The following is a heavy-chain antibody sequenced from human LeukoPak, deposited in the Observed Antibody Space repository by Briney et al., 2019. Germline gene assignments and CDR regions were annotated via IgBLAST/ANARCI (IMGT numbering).Heavy chain of an antibody. J-gene: IGHJ4*02. CDR1: GGSMSSYY. Sequence: SETLSLTCTVSGGSMSSYYWSWIRQPPGKGLEWIGNIFYSGSTYYNPSLKSRVTISVDTSKNQFSLKLSSVTAADTAVYYCATDGKYYSSGDYWGQGTLVTVSS. D-gene: IGHD6-19*01. CDR3: ATDGKYYSSGDY. V-gene: IGHV4-59*04. CDR2: IFYSGST.